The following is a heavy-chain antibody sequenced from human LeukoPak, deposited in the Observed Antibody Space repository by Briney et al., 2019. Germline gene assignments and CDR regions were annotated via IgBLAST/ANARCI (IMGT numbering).Heavy chain of an antibody. CDR3: ARQGGATTSDAFDI. CDR1: GGSFSGYY. V-gene: IGHV4-4*09. D-gene: IGHD1-26*01. CDR2: IYTSGST. J-gene: IGHJ3*02. Sequence: SETLSLTCAVYGGSFSGYYWSWIRQPPGKGLEWIGYIYTSGSTNYNPSLKSRVTISVDTSKNQFSLKLSSVTAADTAVYCCARQGGATTSDAFDIWGQGTMVTVSS.